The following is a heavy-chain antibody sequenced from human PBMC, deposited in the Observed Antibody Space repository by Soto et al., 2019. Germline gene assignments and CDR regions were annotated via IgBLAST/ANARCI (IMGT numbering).Heavy chain of an antibody. J-gene: IGHJ6*03. D-gene: IGHD2-2*01. Sequence: GGSLRLSCAASGFTFSDYYMSWIRQAPGKGLEWVSYISSSGSSIYYADSVKGRFTISRDNAKNSLYLQMNSLRAEDTAVYYCARPPKGRVVAYYYMDVWGKGTTVTVSS. CDR3: ARPPKGRVVAYYYMDV. CDR2: ISSSGSSI. V-gene: IGHV3-11*01. CDR1: GFTFSDYY.